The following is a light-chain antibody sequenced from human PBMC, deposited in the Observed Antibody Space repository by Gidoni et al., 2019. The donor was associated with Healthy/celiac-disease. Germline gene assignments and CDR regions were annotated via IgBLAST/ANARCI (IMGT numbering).Light chain of an antibody. CDR1: QRISSW. V-gene: IGKV1-5*01. CDR2: YAS. CDR3: QQYNSYRT. J-gene: IGKJ1*01. Sequence: DIQMTQSPSTLSASVGDRVTITCRASQRISSWLAWYQQKPGKAPKLLSYYASSLESGVPSRFSGSGSGTEFTLTISSLQPDDFATYYCQQYNSYRTFGQGTKVEIK.